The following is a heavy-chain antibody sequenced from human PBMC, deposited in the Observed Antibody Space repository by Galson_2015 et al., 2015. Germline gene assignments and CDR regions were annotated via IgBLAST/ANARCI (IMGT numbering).Heavy chain of an antibody. CDR2: IYYSGST. D-gene: IGHD2-21*02. Sequence: ETLSLTCTVSGGSISSSSYYWGWIRQPPGKGLEWIGSIYYSGSTYYNPSLKSRVTISVDTSKNQFSLKLSSVTAADTAVYYCARVQHIVVVTAILPYWYFDLWGRGTLVTVSS. CDR3: ARVQHIVVVTAILPYWYFDL. V-gene: IGHV4-39*07. CDR1: GGSISSSSYY. J-gene: IGHJ2*01.